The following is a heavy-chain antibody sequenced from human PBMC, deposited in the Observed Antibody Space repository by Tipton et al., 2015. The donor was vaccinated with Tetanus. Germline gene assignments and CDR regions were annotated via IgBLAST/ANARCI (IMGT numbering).Heavy chain of an antibody. CDR2: INHSGST. V-gene: IGHV4-34*01. Sequence: TLSLTCAVYGGSFSGYYWSWIRQPPGKGLEWIGEINHSGSTNYNPSLKSRVTISVDTSKNQFSLKLSSVTAADTAVYYCARGPPGGTDYFDYWGQGTLVTVSS. CDR1: GGSFSGYY. D-gene: IGHD1-1*01. J-gene: IGHJ4*02. CDR3: ARGPPGGTDYFDY.